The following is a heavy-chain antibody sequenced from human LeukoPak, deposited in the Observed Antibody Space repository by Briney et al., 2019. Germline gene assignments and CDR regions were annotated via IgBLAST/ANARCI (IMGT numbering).Heavy chain of an antibody. V-gene: IGHV4-31*02. Sequence: LRLSCAASGFTFSSYAMSWVRQAPGKGLEWIGYIHYSGSTYYSPSLKSRVTISVDTSKNQFSLKLSSVTAADTAVYYCARNSYSSSWYWFDPWGQGTLVTVSS. CDR3: ARNSYSSSWYWFDP. D-gene: IGHD6-13*01. CDR2: IHYSGST. CDR1: GFTFSSYA. J-gene: IGHJ5*02.